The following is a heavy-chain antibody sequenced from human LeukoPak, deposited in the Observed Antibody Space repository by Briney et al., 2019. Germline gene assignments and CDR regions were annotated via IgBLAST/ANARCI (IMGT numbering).Heavy chain of an antibody. CDR1: GFTFDDYA. CDR2: IREDGRTT. V-gene: IGHV3-43*02. Sequence: PGGSLRLSCAASGFTFDDYAMHWVRQAPGKGLEWVSLIREDGRTTYYVDSVKGRFAIPRDNSKKSLYLQINSLRTEDTALYYCAKTRRSGTEYADFDHWGQGTLVTVSS. CDR3: AKTRRSGTEYADFDH. J-gene: IGHJ4*02. D-gene: IGHD1-26*01.